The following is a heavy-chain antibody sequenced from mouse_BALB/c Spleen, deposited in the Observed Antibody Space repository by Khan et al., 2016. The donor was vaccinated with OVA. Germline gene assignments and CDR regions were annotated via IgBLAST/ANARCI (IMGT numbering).Heavy chain of an antibody. J-gene: IGHJ3*01. V-gene: IGHV1-26*01. CDR3: ARGYDFFAH. D-gene: IGHD2-14*01. Sequence: VQVVESGPDLVKPGASVKMSCKASGYSFTGYYMNWVKQSHGKSLECIGRVNPNTGNTNYNQKFRGKAILIVDTSSSTAYMELRSLTSEDSAVYYCARGYDFFAHWGQGTLVTVSA. CDR1: GYSFTGYY. CDR2: VNPNTGNT.